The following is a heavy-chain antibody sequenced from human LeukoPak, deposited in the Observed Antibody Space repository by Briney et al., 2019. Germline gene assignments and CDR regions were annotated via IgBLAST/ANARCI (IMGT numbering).Heavy chain of an antibody. CDR1: GFTFSNYG. Sequence: GGSLRLACAASGFTFSNYGMHWVRQAPGKGLEWVASRRYDGSNKYYADSVKGRFTISRHNSKNTLYLQMNSLRAEDTAVYYCAKKTIVGATVDAFDIWGQGTMVTVS. CDR3: AKKTIVGATVDAFDI. V-gene: IGHV3-30*02. J-gene: IGHJ3*02. D-gene: IGHD1-26*01. CDR2: RRYDGSNK.